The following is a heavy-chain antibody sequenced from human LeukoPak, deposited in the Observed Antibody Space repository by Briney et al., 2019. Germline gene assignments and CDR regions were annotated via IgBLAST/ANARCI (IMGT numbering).Heavy chain of an antibody. CDR1: GFTFSSYS. D-gene: IGHD2-15*01. V-gene: IGHV3-48*01. J-gene: IGHJ5*01. CDR3: ARDVGYCSGGSCYRWFAS. CDR2: ISTSSAVM. Sequence: QPGGSLRLSCAASGFTFSSYSISWVRQAPGKGLEWVSYISTSSAVMYYADSVKGRFTIPRDDARNSVSLQMNSLRADDTAVYYCARDVGYCSGGSCYRWFASWGQGTLVIVSS.